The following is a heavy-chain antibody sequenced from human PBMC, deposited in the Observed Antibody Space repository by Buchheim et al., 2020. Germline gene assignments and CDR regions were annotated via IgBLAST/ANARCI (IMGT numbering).Heavy chain of an antibody. CDR2: ISYDGSNK. V-gene: IGHV3-30*03. D-gene: IGHD6-19*01. CDR1: GFTFSSYG. Sequence: QVQLVESGGGVVQPGRSLRLSCAASGFTFSSYGMHWVRQAPGKGLEWVAVISYDGSNKYYADSVKGRFTISRDNSKNTLYLQMNSLRAEDTAVYYCARAGYSSGWYLRADVDYWGQGTL. J-gene: IGHJ4*02. CDR3: ARAGYSSGWYLRADVDY.